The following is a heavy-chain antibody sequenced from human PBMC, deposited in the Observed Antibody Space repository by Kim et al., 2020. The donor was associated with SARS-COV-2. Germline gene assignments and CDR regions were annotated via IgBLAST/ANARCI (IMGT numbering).Heavy chain of an antibody. CDR3: AKEKGPIDFDY. Sequence: KYEADSVKGRFTISRDNSKNTLYLQMNSLRAEDTAVYYCAKEKGPIDFDYWGQGALVTVSS. J-gene: IGHJ4*02. CDR2: K. V-gene: IGHV3-30*02.